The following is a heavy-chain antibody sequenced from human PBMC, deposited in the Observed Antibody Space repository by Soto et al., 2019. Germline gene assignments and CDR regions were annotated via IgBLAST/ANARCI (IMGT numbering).Heavy chain of an antibody. CDR1: GFTFSSYG. Sequence: GGSLRLSCAASGFTFSSYGMHWVRQAPGKGLEWVAVIWYDGSNKYYADSVKGRFTISRDNSKNTLYLQMNSLRAEDTAVYYCARAGEMEGPQDAFDIWGQGTMVTVSS. V-gene: IGHV3-33*01. CDR3: ARAGEMEGPQDAFDI. CDR2: IWYDGSNK. J-gene: IGHJ3*02. D-gene: IGHD1-1*01.